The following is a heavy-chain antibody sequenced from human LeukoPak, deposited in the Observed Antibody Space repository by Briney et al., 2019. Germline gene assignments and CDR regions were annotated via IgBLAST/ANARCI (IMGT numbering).Heavy chain of an antibody. Sequence: GGSLRLSCAASGFTFSSYGMHWGRQAPGKGLEWVTFIRYDGNDKYYADSVKGRFTISRDNSKNTLYLQMNSLRAEDTAVYYCAKIPAVAGTPVDYWGQGTLVTVSS. CDR3: AKIPAVAGTPVDY. V-gene: IGHV3-30*02. CDR1: GFTFSSYG. D-gene: IGHD6-19*01. J-gene: IGHJ4*02. CDR2: IRYDGNDK.